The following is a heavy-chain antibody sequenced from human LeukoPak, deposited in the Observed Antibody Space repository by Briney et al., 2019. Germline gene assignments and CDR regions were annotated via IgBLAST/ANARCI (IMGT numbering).Heavy chain of an antibody. CDR1: GFTFSDYH. V-gene: IGHV3-11*01. CDR3: ARRPAAGRCFDY. CDR2: ISSGGSSI. D-gene: IGHD6-13*01. J-gene: IGHJ4*02. Sequence: GGSLRLSCAVSGFTFSDYHMSWIRQAPGKGPEWVSYISSGGSSISHADSVKGRFTISRDNAENSLYLQMNSLRAEDTAVYYCARRPAAGRCFDYWGQGTLVTVSS.